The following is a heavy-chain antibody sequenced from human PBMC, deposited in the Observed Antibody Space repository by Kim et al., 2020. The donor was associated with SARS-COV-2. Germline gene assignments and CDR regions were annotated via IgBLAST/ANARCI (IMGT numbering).Heavy chain of an antibody. Sequence: YLKSRVTIAVDRSKNQFSLKLSSVTAADTAVYYCARGPYTDRRLLDAFDIWGQGTMVTLSS. V-gene: IGHV4-30-2*01. CDR3: ARGPYTDRRLLDAFDI. J-gene: IGHJ3*02. D-gene: IGHD3-16*01.